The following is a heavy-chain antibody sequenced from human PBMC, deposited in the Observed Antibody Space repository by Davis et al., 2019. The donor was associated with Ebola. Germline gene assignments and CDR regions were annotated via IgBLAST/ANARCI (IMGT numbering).Heavy chain of an antibody. D-gene: IGHD4-17*01. CDR1: GFTFDDYT. V-gene: IGHV3-43*01. CDR3: ARGGRTVTTF. Sequence: GESLKISCAASGFTFDDYTMHWVRQAPGKGLEWVSLISWDGGSTYYADSVKGRFTISRDNAKNSLYLQMNSLRAEDTAVYYCARGGRTVTTFWGQGTLVTVSS. J-gene: IGHJ4*02. CDR2: ISWDGGST.